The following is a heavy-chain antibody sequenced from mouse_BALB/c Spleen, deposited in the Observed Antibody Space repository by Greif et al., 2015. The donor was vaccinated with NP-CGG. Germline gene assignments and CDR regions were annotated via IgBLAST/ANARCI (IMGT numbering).Heavy chain of an antibody. D-gene: IGHD2-3*01. CDR2: ILPGSGST. CDR3: ARCDGYYLYAMDY. CDR1: GYTFSSYW. V-gene: IGHV1-9*01. Sequence: VQLVESGAELMKPGASVKISCKATGYTFSSYWIEWVKQRPGHGLEWIGEILPGSGSTNYNEKFKGKATFTADTSSNTAYMQLSSLTSEDSAVYYCARCDGYYLYAMDYWGQGTSVTVSS. J-gene: IGHJ4*01.